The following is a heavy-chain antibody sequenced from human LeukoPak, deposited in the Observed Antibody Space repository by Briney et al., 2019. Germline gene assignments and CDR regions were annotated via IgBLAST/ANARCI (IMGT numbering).Heavy chain of an antibody. D-gene: IGHD3-10*01. CDR2: IYYSGST. CDR3: ARLMVRGVISRAYYFDY. Sequence: PSETLSLTCTVSGGSIRSYYWSWIRQPPGKGLEWIGYIYYSGSTNYNPSLKSRVTISVDTSKNQFSLKLSSVTAADTAVYYCARLMVRGVISRAYYFDYWGQGTLVTVSS. V-gene: IGHV4-59*08. J-gene: IGHJ4*02. CDR1: GGSIRSYY.